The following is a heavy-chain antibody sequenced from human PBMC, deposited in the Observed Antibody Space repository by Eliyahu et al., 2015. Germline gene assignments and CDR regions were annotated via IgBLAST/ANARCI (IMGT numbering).Heavy chain of an antibody. D-gene: IGHD3-22*01. Sequence: EVQLVESGGGLVQPGGSLRLSCAASGFTFXXXEMNWVRQAPGKGLEWLSYISSSGSTIYYADSVKGRFTISRDNAKNSLYLQMNSLRAEDTAVYYCARTGDYYYDSSGYYIDAFDIWGQGTMVTVSS. V-gene: IGHV3-48*03. CDR3: ARTGDYYYDSSGYYIDAFDI. CDR2: ISSSGSTI. CDR1: GFTFXXXE. J-gene: IGHJ3*02.